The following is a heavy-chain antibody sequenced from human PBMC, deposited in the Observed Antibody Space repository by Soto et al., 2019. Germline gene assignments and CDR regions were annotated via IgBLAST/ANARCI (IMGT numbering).Heavy chain of an antibody. CDR1: GGTFSSYT. V-gene: IGHV1-69*04. D-gene: IGHD3-3*01. Sequence: ASVKVSCKASGGTFSSYTISWVRQAPGQGLEWMGRIVPILGIANYAQKFQGRVTITADKSTSTAYMELSSLRSEDTAVYYCAREMYDFWSGEPDYYYYYMDVWGKGTTVTVSS. J-gene: IGHJ6*03. CDR2: IVPILGIA. CDR3: AREMYDFWSGEPDYYYYYMDV.